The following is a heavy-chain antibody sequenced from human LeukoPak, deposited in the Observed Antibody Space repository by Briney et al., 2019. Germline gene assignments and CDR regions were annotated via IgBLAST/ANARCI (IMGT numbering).Heavy chain of an antibody. CDR3: ASSGYCSSTSCSGTIDY. CDR1: GYTFTSYG. V-gene: IGHV1-18*01. J-gene: IGHJ4*02. CDR2: ISAYNGNT. D-gene: IGHD2-2*01. Sequence: ASVKVSCKASGYTFTSYGISWVRQAPGQGLEWMGWISAYNGNTNYAQKLQGRVTMTTDTSTSTAYMELRSLRSDDTAVHYCASSGYCSSTSCSGTIDYWGQGTLVTVSS.